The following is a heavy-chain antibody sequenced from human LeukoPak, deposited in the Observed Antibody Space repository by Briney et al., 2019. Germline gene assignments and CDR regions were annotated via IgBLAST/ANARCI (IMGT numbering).Heavy chain of an antibody. J-gene: IGHJ4*02. Sequence: GGSLRLSCAGSGFIFNNYAMHWVRQPPGKGLEWVSGISWNSGSIDYADSVKGRFTISRDNAKNSLYLQMNSLRVEDTAFYYCAKDNRRHYTSGPNPDSLHWDQGALVTVSS. CDR2: ISWNSGSI. V-gene: IGHV3-9*01. D-gene: IGHD6-19*01. CDR1: GFIFNNYA. CDR3: AKDNRRHYTSGPNPDSLH.